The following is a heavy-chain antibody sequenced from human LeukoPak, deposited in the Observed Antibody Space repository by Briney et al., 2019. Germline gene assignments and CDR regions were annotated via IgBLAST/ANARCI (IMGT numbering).Heavy chain of an antibody. V-gene: IGHV4-30-4*01. CDR2: IYPGGST. CDR3: ARQGGSGWENWFDP. CDR1: GGSISSGDYY. Sequence: PSQTLSLTCTVSGGSISSGDYYWSWIRQPPGKGLKWIAYIYPGGSTNNNPSLKSRVTISADTSKNEFSLKLRSVTAADTAVYYCARQGGSGWENWFDPWGQGTLVTVSS. D-gene: IGHD6-19*01. J-gene: IGHJ5*02.